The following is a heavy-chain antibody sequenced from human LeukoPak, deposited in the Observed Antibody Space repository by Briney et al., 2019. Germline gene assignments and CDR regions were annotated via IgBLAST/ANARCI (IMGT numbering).Heavy chain of an antibody. J-gene: IGHJ4*02. CDR2: ISGSGGST. CDR3: AKARNDYYDSSGYY. D-gene: IGHD3-22*01. V-gene: IGHV3-23*01. Sequence: GGSLRLSCAASGFTFSSYWMSWVRQAPGKGLEWVSAISGSGGSTYYADSVKGRFTISRDNSKNTLYLQMNSLRAEDTAVYYCAKARNDYYDSSGYYWGQGTLVTVSS. CDR1: GFTFSSYW.